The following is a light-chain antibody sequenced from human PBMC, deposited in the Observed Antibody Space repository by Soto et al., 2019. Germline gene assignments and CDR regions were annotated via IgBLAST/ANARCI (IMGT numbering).Light chain of an antibody. CDR1: SSDVGGYNY. V-gene: IGLV2-11*01. Sequence: SALTQPRSVSGSPGQSVAISCTGTSSDVGGYNYVSWYQQHPGKAPKLMIYDVSKRPSGVPDRFSGSKSGNTASLTISGLQAEDEADYYCCSYAGSYTYVLGTGTK. CDR2: DVS. CDR3: CSYAGSYTYV. J-gene: IGLJ1*01.